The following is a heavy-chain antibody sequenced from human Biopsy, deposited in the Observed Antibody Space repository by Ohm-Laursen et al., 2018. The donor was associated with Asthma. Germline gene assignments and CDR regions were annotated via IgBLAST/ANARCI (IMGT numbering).Heavy chain of an antibody. CDR3: ARTYYDFLTGQVNDAFDI. V-gene: IGHV1-3*01. CDR2: INAGNGKT. D-gene: IGHD3-9*01. J-gene: IGHJ3*02. Sequence: SVSPARKASGHSFINYATHSARLHPGQRLEWMGWINAGNGKTKHSQKFQGRVTITRDTSASTAYMNMSRLRSEDTAVYYMARTYYDFLTGQVNDAFDIWGQGTVVTVSS. CDR1: GHSFINYA.